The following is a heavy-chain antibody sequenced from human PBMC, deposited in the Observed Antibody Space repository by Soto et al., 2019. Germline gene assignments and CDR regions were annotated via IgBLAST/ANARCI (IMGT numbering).Heavy chain of an antibody. V-gene: IGHV1-18*01. CDR1: GNTFTNFG. D-gene: IGHD2-2*01. CDR2: ISAYTDDP. J-gene: IGHJ5*02. Sequence: ASVKVSCKASGNTFTNFGVTWVRQAPGQGLEWMGWISAYTDDPNYAQKFQGRVTMTIDTSTSTAYLDLRSLTSDDTAAYYCARVIPGAEAWFDPWGQGTLVTVSS. CDR3: ARVIPGAEAWFDP.